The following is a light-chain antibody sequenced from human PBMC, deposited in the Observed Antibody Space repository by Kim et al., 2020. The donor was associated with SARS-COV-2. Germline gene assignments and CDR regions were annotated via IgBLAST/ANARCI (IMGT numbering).Light chain of an antibody. CDR2: AAS. V-gene: IGKV1-39*01. CDR1: QSISSW. Sequence: DIQMTQSPSSLSASVGDRVTITCRASQSISSWLNWYQQKPGKAPKLLIYAASSLESGVPSRFSGSGSGTDFTLTISSLQPEDFATYYCQQSNSIPFTFGGGTRVDIK. J-gene: IGKJ4*01. CDR3: QQSNSIPFT.